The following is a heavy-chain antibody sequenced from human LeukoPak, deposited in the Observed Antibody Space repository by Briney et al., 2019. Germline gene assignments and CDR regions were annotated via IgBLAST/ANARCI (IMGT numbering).Heavy chain of an antibody. CDR1: GFTFGDYA. D-gene: IGHD3-22*01. V-gene: IGHV3-49*04. CDR3: AKIFHTDGYYLGEHLFDA. J-gene: IGHJ5*02. CDR2: IRSKAYGGTT. Sequence: GGSLRLSCTASGFTFGDYAMSWVRQAPGKGLEWVGFIRSKAYGGTTEYAASVKGRFTTSRDNSKSTLYLQMNSLRAEDTAIYYCAKIFHTDGYYLGEHLFDAWGQGTLVTVSS.